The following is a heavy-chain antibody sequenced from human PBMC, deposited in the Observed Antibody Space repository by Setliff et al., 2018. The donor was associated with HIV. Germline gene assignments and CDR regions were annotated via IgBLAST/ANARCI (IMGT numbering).Heavy chain of an antibody. CDR3: AKDRGPYGSDY. D-gene: IGHD4-17*01. CDR1: RFTFSSYA. CDR2: ISGSGGST. J-gene: IGHJ4*02. V-gene: IGHV3-23*01. Sequence: GGSLRLSCAASRFTFSSYAMSWVRQAPGKGLEWVSTISGSGGSTYYADSVKGRLTISRDNSKNTLYLQMNSLRAEDTAVYYCAKDRGPYGSDYWGQGTLVTVSS.